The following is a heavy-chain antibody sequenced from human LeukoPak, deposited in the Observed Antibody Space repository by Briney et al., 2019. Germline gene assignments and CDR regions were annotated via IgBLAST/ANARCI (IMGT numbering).Heavy chain of an antibody. J-gene: IGHJ4*02. Sequence: ASVKVSCKASGYTFTSYAMHWVRQAPGQRLEWMGWINAGNGNTKYSQKFQGRVTITRDTSASTAYMELSSLRSEDTAVYYCARGAFLRSSWYQHGRLYWGQGTLVTVSS. V-gene: IGHV1-3*01. D-gene: IGHD6-13*01. CDR3: ARGAFLRSSWYQHGRLY. CDR2: INAGNGNT. CDR1: GYTFTSYA.